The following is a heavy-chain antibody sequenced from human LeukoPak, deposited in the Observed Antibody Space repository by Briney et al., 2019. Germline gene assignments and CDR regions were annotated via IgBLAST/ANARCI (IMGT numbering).Heavy chain of an antibody. D-gene: IGHD4-17*01. J-gene: IGHJ4*02. Sequence: SETLSLTCTVSGGSISTYYWSWIRQPPGKGLEWIVYIYYSGSTNYNSSLKSRVTISVDTSKNQFSLNLNSVTAADTAVYYCARSFYGYSFDYWGQGTLVTVSS. CDR3: ARSFYGYSFDY. CDR2: IYYSGST. CDR1: GGSISTYY. V-gene: IGHV4-59*01.